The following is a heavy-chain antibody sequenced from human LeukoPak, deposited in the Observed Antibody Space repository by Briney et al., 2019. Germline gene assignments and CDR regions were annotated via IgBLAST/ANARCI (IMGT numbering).Heavy chain of an antibody. Sequence: SVKVSCKASGGTFSSYAISWVRQAPGQGLEWMGGIIPIFGTANYAQKFQGRVTITADESTSTAYMELSSLRSEDTAVYYCATNWNDTSFYYYGMDVWGQGTTVTVSS. J-gene: IGHJ6*02. CDR3: ATNWNDTSFYYYGMDV. V-gene: IGHV1-69*13. D-gene: IGHD1-1*01. CDR1: GGTFSSYA. CDR2: IIPIFGTA.